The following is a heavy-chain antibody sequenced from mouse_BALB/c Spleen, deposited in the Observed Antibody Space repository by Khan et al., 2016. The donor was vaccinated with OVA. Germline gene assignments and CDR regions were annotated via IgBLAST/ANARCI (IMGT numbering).Heavy chain of an antibody. CDR2: INPSNGYT. Sequence: QVRLQQSGAELARPGASVKMSCKASGYTFTSYTIHWIKLRPGQGLEWIGYINPSNGYTNYNQKFKDKATLTADKSSTTAYMELSSLTSDDSALYNCVRDGAYHGNVGWFAYWGQGTLVTVSA. J-gene: IGHJ3*01. CDR1: GYTFTSYT. V-gene: IGHV1-4*01. CDR3: VRDGAYHGNVGWFAY. D-gene: IGHD4-1*01.